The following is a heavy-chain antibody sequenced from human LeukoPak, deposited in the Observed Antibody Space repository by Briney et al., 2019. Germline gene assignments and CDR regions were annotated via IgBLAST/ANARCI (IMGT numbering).Heavy chain of an antibody. CDR2: MLYDGSKR. V-gene: IGHV3-33*01. Sequence: GSLRLPCAASGFTFRSYGMHWVRQAPGKGLEGVAVMLYDGSKRYYADPVKGRFTNTRDNSKNTLYLQMNSLRAEDTAVYHCTRVVGSTTSFDYWGQGTLVTVSS. J-gene: IGHJ4*02. CDR1: GFTFRSYG. CDR3: TRVVGSTTSFDY. D-gene: IGHD6-13*01.